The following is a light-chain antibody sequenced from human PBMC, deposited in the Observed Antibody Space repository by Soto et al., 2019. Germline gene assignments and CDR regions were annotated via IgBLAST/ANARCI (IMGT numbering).Light chain of an antibody. J-gene: IGKJ1*01. CDR3: QHYGRPQWT. CDR2: AAS. Sequence: LVLAQSPATLSLSPGERATISCRASHSIANNYLAWYQQKPGQAPRLIIFAASSRATGVPPRFSASGSGTDFTLTISRLEPEDSAVYYCQHYGRPQWTFGQGTKVEIK. V-gene: IGKV3-20*01. CDR1: HSIANNY.